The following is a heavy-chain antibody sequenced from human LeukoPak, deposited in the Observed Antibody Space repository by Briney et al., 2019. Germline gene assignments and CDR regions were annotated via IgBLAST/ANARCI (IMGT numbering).Heavy chain of an antibody. D-gene: IGHD6-13*01. J-gene: IGHJ6*03. Sequence: GASVKVSCKASGYTFTSYAMNWVRQAPGQGLEWMGWINTNAGNPTYAQGFTGRFVFSLDTSVSTAYLQISSLKAEDTAVYYCARVGYSSSWYLNYYYYYYMDVWGKGTTVTVSS. CDR1: GYTFTSYA. V-gene: IGHV7-4-1*02. CDR3: ARVGYSSSWYLNYYYYYYMDV. CDR2: INTNAGNP.